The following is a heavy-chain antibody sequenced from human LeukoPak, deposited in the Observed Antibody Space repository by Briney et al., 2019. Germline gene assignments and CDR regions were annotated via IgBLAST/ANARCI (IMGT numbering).Heavy chain of an antibody. CDR1: GFTLSSYS. J-gene: IGHJ3*01. CDR3: ARGYDFWSGDYPSG. D-gene: IGHD3-3*01. V-gene: IGHV3-21*04. Sequence: GGSLRLSCAASGFTLSSYSMNWVRQAPGKGLEWSSSISGNSIYIYYADAVKGRFTISRDNTNNSLYLQMNSLSAEDTGVYFCARGYDFWSGDYPSGWGQGTMVTVSS. CDR2: ISGNSIYI.